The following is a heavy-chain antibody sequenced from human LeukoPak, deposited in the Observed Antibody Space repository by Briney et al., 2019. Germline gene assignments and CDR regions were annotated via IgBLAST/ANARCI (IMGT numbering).Heavy chain of an antibody. Sequence: GGSLRLSCAASGFTFNNYAMSWVRQAPGKGLEWVSGISGSGDNTYYADSVKGRFTISRDNSKNTLYVQVNSLGTEDTAAYYCAKGSYYDSSGSFYFDYWGQGTLVTVSS. D-gene: IGHD3-22*01. CDR2: ISGSGDNT. V-gene: IGHV3-23*01. CDR3: AKGSYYDSSGSFYFDY. J-gene: IGHJ4*02. CDR1: GFTFNNYA.